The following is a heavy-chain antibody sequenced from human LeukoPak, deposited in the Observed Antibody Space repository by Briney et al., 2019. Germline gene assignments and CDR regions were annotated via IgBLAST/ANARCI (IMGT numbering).Heavy chain of an antibody. CDR2: INTNTGNP. Sequence: ASVKVSCKAPGYTFTSYAMNWVRQAPGQGLEWMGWINTNTGNPTYAQGFTGRFVFSLDTSVSTAYLQISSLKAEDTAVYYCARDPFFGSWLHYFDYWGQGTLVTVSS. V-gene: IGHV7-4-1*02. CDR1: GYTFTSYA. J-gene: IGHJ4*02. D-gene: IGHD6-13*01. CDR3: ARDPFFGSWLHYFDY.